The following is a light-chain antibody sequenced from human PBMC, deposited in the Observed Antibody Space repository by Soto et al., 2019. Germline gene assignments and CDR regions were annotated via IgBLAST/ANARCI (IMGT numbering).Light chain of an antibody. V-gene: IGKV1-9*01. J-gene: IGKJ4*01. CDR2: ATS. Sequence: IKMTQSPSSLSASLGYRVTITCRASQSISSYFAWYQQKPGKAPKLLIYATSTLQSGVPSRFSGSGSGTDFTLAISSLQPEDFATYYCQQLSNYPLTFGGGSKVDIK. CDR1: QSISSY. CDR3: QQLSNYPLT.